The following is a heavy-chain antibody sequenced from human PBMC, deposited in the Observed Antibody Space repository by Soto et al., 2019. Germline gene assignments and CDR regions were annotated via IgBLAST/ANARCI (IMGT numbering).Heavy chain of an antibody. CDR1: GASVNNGGHY. J-gene: IGHJ4*01. CDR2: IYNSGNT. CDR3: ARGGGPYDSSAYYFDS. V-gene: IGHV4-61*08. Sequence: SETLSLTCTVSGASVNNGGHYWSWIRQPPGKGLERLGNIYNSGNTYYNPSFQSRVTMSVDVSKNQFSLRLPSVTAADTAIYYCARGGGPYDSSAYYFDSWGHGALVTVSS. D-gene: IGHD3-22*01.